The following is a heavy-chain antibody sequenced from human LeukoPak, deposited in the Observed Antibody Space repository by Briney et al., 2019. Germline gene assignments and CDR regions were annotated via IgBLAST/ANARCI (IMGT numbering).Heavy chain of an antibody. Sequence: PSETLSLTCTGSGGSISSYYWSWIRQPAGKGLEWIGRIYTSGSTNYNPSLKSRVTMSVDTSKNQFSLKLSSVTAADTAVYYCARDPLFSGYDQSWFDPWGQGTLVTVSS. CDR2: IYTSGST. V-gene: IGHV4-4*07. CDR3: ARDPLFSGYDQSWFDP. CDR1: GGSISSYY. J-gene: IGHJ5*02. D-gene: IGHD5-12*01.